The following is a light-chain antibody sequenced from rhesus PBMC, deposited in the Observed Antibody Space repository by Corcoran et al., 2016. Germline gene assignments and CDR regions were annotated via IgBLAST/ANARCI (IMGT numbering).Light chain of an antibody. Sequence: DIQMTQSPSSLSASVGDRVTITCKTRQGISNWLAWYQQKPGKAPKILIYASASLQSGVPSRFSGSGAGTEFTLTISSLQPEDFATYYCQQLNSNPYSFGQGTKVEIK. CDR1: QGISNW. CDR2: ASA. J-gene: IGKJ2*01. CDR3: QQLNSNPYS. V-gene: IGKV1-33*02.